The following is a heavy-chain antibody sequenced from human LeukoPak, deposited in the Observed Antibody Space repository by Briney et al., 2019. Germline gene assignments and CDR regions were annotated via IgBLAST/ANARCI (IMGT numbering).Heavy chain of an antibody. Sequence: ASVKVSCKASGYTFTSYAMNWVRQAPGQGLEWMGWISAYNGNTNYAQKLQGRVTMTTDTSTSTAYMELRSLRSDDTAVYYCARLPTYYYYMDVWGKGTTVTVSS. V-gene: IGHV1-18*01. CDR3: ARLPTYYYYMDV. J-gene: IGHJ6*03. CDR1: GYTFTSYA. CDR2: ISAYNGNT.